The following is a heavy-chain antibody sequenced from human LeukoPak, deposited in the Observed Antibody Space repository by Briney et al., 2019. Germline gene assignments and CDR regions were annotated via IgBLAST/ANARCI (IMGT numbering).Heavy chain of an antibody. V-gene: IGHV1-69*06. CDR3: ARDLVATSTYYYYYMDV. J-gene: IGHJ6*03. Sequence: SVKVSCKASGGTFSSYAISWVRQAPGQGLEWMGGIIPIFGTANYAQKFQGRVTITADKSTSTAYMELSRLRSDDTAVYYCARDLVATSTYYYYYMDVWGKGTTVTISS. D-gene: IGHD5-12*01. CDR2: IIPIFGTA. CDR1: GGTFSSYA.